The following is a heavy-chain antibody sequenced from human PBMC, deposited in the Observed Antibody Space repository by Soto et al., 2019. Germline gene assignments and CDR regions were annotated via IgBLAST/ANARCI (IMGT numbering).Heavy chain of an antibody. Sequence: EVQLLESGGGLVQPGGSLRLSCAASGFTFRNYAMSWVRQAPGKGLEWVSAFSDSGGSTYYADSVKGRFTISRDNSKNTLYLQMNSLRAEDTAVYYCAKAPGGAARPYYFDYWGQGTLVTVSS. CDR3: AKAPGGAARPYYFDY. D-gene: IGHD6-6*01. V-gene: IGHV3-23*01. J-gene: IGHJ4*02. CDR1: GFTFRNYA. CDR2: FSDSGGST.